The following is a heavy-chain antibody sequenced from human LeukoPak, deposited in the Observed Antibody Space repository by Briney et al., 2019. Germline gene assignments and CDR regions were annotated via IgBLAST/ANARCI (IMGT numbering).Heavy chain of an antibody. CDR2: ISYDGSNK. CDR3: ATNYGSGTYSKDY. CDR1: GFTFSSYG. D-gene: IGHD3-10*01. Sequence: GGSLRLSCAASGFTFSSYGMHWVRQAPGKGLEWVAVISYDGSNKYYADSVKGRFTISRDNSKNTLYLQMNSLRAEDTAVYYCATNYGSGTYSKDYWGQGTLVTVSS. J-gene: IGHJ4*02. V-gene: IGHV3-30*03.